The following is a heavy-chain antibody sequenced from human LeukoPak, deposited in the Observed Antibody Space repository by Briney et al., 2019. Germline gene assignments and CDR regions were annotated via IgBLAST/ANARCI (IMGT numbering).Heavy chain of an antibody. V-gene: IGHV4-59*01. D-gene: IGHD5-12*01. CDR2: IYYSGST. Sequence: KTSETLSLTCTVSGGSISSYYWSWIRQPPGRGLEWSWYIYYSGSTNYNPSLKSRVTISADTSKIQFSLKLSSVTAADTAVYYCATGQWLGPFDYWGQGTLVTVSS. J-gene: IGHJ4*02. CDR1: GGSISSYY. CDR3: ATGQWLGPFDY.